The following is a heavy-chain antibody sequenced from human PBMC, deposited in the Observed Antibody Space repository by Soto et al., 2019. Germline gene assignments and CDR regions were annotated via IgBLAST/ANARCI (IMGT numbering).Heavy chain of an antibody. CDR1: GGSFSGYY. CDR2: INHSGST. J-gene: IGHJ4*02. CDR3: ARDSGVVVPAAIAAGNSRFEARGVCSDY. V-gene: IGHV4-34*01. Sequence: SETLSLTCAVYGGSFSGYYWSWIRQPPGKGLEWIGEINHSGSTNYNPSLKSRVTISVDTSKNQFSLKLSSVTAADTAVYYCARDSGVVVPAAIAAGNSRFEARGVCSDYWGQGTLVTVSS. D-gene: IGHD2-2*01.